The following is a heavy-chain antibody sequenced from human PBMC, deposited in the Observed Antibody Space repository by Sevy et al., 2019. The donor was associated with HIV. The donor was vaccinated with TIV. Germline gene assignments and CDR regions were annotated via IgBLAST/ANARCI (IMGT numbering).Heavy chain of an antibody. CDR2: IHSDDTT. J-gene: IGHJ4*02. CDR3: ARGKSGYGYALNY. CDR1: GFSFSNYA. D-gene: IGHD5-18*01. V-gene: IGHV3-66*01. Sequence: GGSLRLSCAASGFSFSNYAMSWVRQAPGKGLEGVSVIHSDDTTYYADSVKDRFTISRDNFKNTLYLHMSSLRAEDTAVYYCARGKSGYGYALNYWGQGTLVTVSS.